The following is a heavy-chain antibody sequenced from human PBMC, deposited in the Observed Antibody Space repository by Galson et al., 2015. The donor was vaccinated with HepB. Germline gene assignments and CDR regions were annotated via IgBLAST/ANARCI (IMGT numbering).Heavy chain of an antibody. CDR1: GGSISSSSYY. V-gene: IGHV4-39*01. CDR3: ARSSDMVSTYY. D-gene: IGHD5/OR15-5a*01. J-gene: IGHJ4*02. CDR2: INYSGST. Sequence: ETLSLTCTVSGGSISSSSYYWGWIRQPPGKGLEWIGSINYSGSTYHNPSLKSRVTISGDTSKNQFSLKLSSMTAAATAMYYCARSSDMVSTYYWGQGILVTVSP.